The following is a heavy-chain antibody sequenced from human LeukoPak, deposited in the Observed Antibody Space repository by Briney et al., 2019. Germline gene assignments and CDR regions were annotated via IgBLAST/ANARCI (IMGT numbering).Heavy chain of an antibody. V-gene: IGHV4-34*01. CDR1: GGSFSGYY. CDR2: INHSGST. J-gene: IGHJ4*02. D-gene: IGHD3-22*01. CDR3: ARADDSRGYALH. Sequence: SETLSLTCAVYGGSFSGYYWSWIRQPPGKGLEWIGEINHSGSTNYNPSLKSRVTISVDTSKNQFSLKLSSVTAADTAVYYCARADDSRGYALHWGQGTLVTVSS.